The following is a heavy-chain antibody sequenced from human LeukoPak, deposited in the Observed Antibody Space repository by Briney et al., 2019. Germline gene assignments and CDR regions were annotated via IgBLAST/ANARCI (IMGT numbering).Heavy chain of an antibody. J-gene: IGHJ4*02. CDR2: KSYGGSNK. CDR1: GYTFSSYA. CDR3: ATDLTRNPY. D-gene: IGHD1-14*01. Sequence: GVSLTLSCAAWGYTFSSYAMQWLRQAPGKGLEWVAVKSYGGSNKYYADSVKGRFTNSRDNTKNPLYLQMSSVRAEETDVYYGATDLTRNPYWGQGTLVTVSS. V-gene: IGHV3-30-3*01.